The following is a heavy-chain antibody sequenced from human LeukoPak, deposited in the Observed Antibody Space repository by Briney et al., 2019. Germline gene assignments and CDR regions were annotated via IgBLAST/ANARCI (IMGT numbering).Heavy chain of an antibody. CDR3: ASGQLAYYFDY. J-gene: IGHJ4*02. CDR1: VGSFSGYY. Sequence: PSETLSLTCAVYVGSFSGYYWSWIRQTPGKGLEWIGYIYHSGSTYYNPSLKSRVTISVDRSKNQFSLKLSSVTAADTAVYYCASGQLAYYFDYWGQGTLVTVSS. V-gene: IGHV4-34*01. D-gene: IGHD6-6*01. CDR2: IYHSGST.